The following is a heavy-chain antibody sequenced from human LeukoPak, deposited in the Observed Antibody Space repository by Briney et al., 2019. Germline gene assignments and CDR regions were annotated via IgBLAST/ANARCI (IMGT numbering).Heavy chain of an antibody. D-gene: IGHD2-2*01. CDR1: GFSLSTSGVG. Sequence: SGPTLVNPTQTLTLTCTFSGFSLSTSGVGVGWIRQPPGKALEWLGLIYWDDDERYNPSLKNRLTITKDTSKNQVVFTMTNMDPGDTATYYCVHDEKYCSGANCYYFNLDYWGQGTLVTVSS. CDR3: VHDEKYCSGANCYYFNLDY. J-gene: IGHJ4*02. CDR2: IYWDDDE. V-gene: IGHV2-5*02.